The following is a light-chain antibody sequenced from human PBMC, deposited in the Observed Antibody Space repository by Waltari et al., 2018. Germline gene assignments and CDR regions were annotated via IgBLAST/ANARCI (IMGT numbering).Light chain of an antibody. CDR1: SSDVGGYNY. V-gene: IGLV2-14*01. CDR2: DVT. Sequence: QSALTQPASVSGSPGQSITISCTGTSSDVGGYNYVSWYQQYPGKAPKLMIYDVTKRPSGVSSRFPGSKSGNTASLTISGLQAEDEADYYCSSYTSSTTFVFGGGTKLTVL. J-gene: IGLJ3*02. CDR3: SSYTSSTTFV.